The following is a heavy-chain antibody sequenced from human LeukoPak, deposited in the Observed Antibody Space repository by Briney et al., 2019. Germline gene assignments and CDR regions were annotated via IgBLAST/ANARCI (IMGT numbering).Heavy chain of an antibody. CDR1: GFSFSTSGMC. CDR3: ARILEGVEGAFDY. J-gene: IGHJ4*02. D-gene: IGHD1-1*01. V-gene: IGHV2-70*20. CDR2: IDWDDDK. Sequence: SGPALAKPTQTLTLTCTFSGFSFSTSGMCVSWVRQPPGKALEWLALIDWDDDKYYSTSLKTRLTISKDTSKNQVVLTMTNMDPVDTAPYYCARILEGVEGAFDYWGQGTLVTVSS.